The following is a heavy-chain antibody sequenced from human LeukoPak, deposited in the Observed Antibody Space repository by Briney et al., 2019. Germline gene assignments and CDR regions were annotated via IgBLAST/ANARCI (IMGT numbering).Heavy chain of an antibody. D-gene: IGHD6-13*01. CDR1: GFTFSDYY. J-gene: IGHJ4*02. CDR3: AKDRGSSSFYYYFDC. V-gene: IGHV3-72*01. Sequence: GGSLRLSCVGSGFTFSDYYMDWVRQAPGKGLEWVGRVTKKVNSYSTEYAASVKGRFTISRDDSENSLYLQMNSLKAEDTAVYYCAKDRGSSSFYYYFDCWGQGTLVTVSS. CDR2: VTKKVNSYST.